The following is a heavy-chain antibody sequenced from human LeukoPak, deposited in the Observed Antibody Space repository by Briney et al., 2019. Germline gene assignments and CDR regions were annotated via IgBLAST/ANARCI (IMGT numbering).Heavy chain of an antibody. CDR1: GGTFSSYA. D-gene: IGHD6-6*01. V-gene: IGHV1-69*13. J-gene: IGHJ4*02. Sequence: SVKVSCKASGGTFSSYAISWVRQAPGQGLEWMGGIVPIFGTANYAQMFQGRVTITADESTSTAYMELSSLRSEDTAVYYCARGGKQLVQPRYFDYWGQGTLVTVSS. CDR3: ARGGKQLVQPRYFDY. CDR2: IVPIFGTA.